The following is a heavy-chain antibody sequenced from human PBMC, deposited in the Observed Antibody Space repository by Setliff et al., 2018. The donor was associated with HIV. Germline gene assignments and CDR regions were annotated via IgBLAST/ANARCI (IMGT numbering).Heavy chain of an antibody. CDR3: ARVPTVVTFYYYMDV. J-gene: IGHJ6*03. V-gene: IGHV4-31*03. CDR1: GGSISSGGYY. Sequence: SETLSLTCTVSGGSISSGGYYWSWIRQHPGKGLEWIGYIHYSGSTYHNPSLKSRVSISVDTSKNQISLKLSSVTAADTAVYYCARVPTVVTFYYYMDVWGKGTTVTSP. CDR2: IHYSGST. D-gene: IGHD4-17*01.